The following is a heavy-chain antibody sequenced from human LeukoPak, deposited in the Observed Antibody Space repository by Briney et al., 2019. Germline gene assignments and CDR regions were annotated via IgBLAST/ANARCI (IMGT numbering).Heavy chain of an antibody. D-gene: IGHD3-22*01. CDR1: GFTFSSYW. Sequence: GGSLRLSCAASGFTFSSYWMHWVRQAPGKGREWVARINSDGTDISYGDSVKGRFTISRDNAKNTLYLQMNSLRVEDTAVYYCARVGYYDSSNYYAYFQHWGQGTLVTVSS. CDR2: INSDGTDI. CDR3: ARVGYYDSSNYYAYFQH. J-gene: IGHJ1*01. V-gene: IGHV3-74*01.